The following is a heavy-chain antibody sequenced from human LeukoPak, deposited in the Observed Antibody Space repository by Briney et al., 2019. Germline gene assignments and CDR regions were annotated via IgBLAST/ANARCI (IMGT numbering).Heavy chain of an antibody. J-gene: IGHJ4*02. CDR3: ATGLYSSGWYETLYYFDY. Sequence: GASVKVSCKVSGYTLTELSMHWVRQAPGKGLEWMGGFDPEDGETIYAQRFQGRVTMTEDTSTDTAYMELSSLRSEDTAVYYCATGLYSSGWYETLYYFDYWGQGTLVTVSS. CDR2: FDPEDGET. CDR1: GYTLTELS. D-gene: IGHD6-19*01. V-gene: IGHV1-24*01.